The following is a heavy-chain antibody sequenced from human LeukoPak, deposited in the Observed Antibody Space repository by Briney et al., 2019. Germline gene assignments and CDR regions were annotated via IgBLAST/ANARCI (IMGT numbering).Heavy chain of an antibody. D-gene: IGHD2-15*01. CDR2: ISGSGIST. Sequence: GGSLRLSCAASGFTFSSYAMNWVRQAPGKGLEWVSHISGSGISTYYADSVKGRFTFSRDNSKNTLYLQVNSLRADDTAVYYCAKAPVTTCRGAFCYPFDYWGLGTLVTVSS. V-gene: IGHV3-23*01. CDR1: GFTFSSYA. J-gene: IGHJ4*02. CDR3: AKAPVTTCRGAFCYPFDY.